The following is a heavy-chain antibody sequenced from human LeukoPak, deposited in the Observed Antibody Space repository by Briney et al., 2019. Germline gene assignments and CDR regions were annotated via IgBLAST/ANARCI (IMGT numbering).Heavy chain of an antibody. J-gene: IGHJ3*01. V-gene: IGHV3-7*01. Sequence: GGSLRLSCGGSGFTFKSFSMHWVRQAPGKGLEWVANIKEDGSERSYVDSVRGRFTISRDNAKNSLYLQMNSLGVEDTAVYYCARAARVRSNDAFDRGSQATLVTVSS. CDR3: ARAARVRSNDAFDR. CDR1: GFTFKSFS. D-gene: IGHD6-6*01. CDR2: IKEDGSER.